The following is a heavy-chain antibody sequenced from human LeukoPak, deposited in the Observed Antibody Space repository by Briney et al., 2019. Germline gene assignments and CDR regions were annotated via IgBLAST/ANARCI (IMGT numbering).Heavy chain of an antibody. D-gene: IGHD1-26*01. Sequence: GGSLRLSCAVSGFTFSVYGMSWVRQAPGKGLERVSAITGSGGRTYYADPEKGRFTISRDNSKNTLYLQINSLRAEDTAVYYCARVGPWVNPDYYYYYMDVWGKGTTVTVSS. J-gene: IGHJ6*03. CDR1: GFTFSVYG. CDR2: ITGSGGRT. V-gene: IGHV3-23*01. CDR3: ARVGPWVNPDYYYYYMDV.